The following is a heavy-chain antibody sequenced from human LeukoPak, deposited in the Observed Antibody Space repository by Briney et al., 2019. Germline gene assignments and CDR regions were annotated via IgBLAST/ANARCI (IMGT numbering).Heavy chain of an antibody. V-gene: IGHV3-7*03. CDR3: ARSLRRAIYAS. CDR2: IKQDGSDK. Sequence: GGSLRLSCAASGFIFSNFWMSWVRQAPGKGLEWVANIKQDGSDKYYVDSVKGRFTISRENGKNSLYLEMNSLRAEDTAMYYCARSLRRAIYASWGQGARVTVPS. J-gene: IGHJ5*02. D-gene: IGHD2/OR15-2a*01. CDR1: GFIFSNFW.